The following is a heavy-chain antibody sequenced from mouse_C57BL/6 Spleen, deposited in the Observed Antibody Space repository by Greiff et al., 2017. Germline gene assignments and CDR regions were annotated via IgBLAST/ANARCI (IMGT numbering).Heavy chain of an antibody. J-gene: IGHJ4*01. CDR2: IHPNSGST. D-gene: IGHD1-1*01. CDR1: GYTFTSYW. V-gene: IGHV1-64*01. Sequence: QVQLQQPGAELVKPGASVKLSCKASGYTFTSYWMHWVKQRPGRGLEWIGMIHPNSGSTNYNEKFKSKATLTVEKSSSTAYMQLSSLTSEDSAVYYCASVITTAYYYSMDYWGQGTSVTVSS. CDR3: ASVITTAYYYSMDY.